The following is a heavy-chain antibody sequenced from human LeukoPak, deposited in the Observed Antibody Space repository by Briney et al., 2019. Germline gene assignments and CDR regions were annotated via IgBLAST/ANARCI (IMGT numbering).Heavy chain of an antibody. CDR2: IRQDGSEK. V-gene: IGHV3-7*01. CDR1: GFTFSSYW. Sequence: GGSLRLSCAASGFTFSSYWMSWVRQAPGKGLEWVANIRQDGSEKYYVDSVKGRFTISRDNAKNSLYLQMNSLRAEDTAVYYCAELGITMIGGVWGKGTTVTISS. J-gene: IGHJ6*04. CDR3: AELGITMIGGV. D-gene: IGHD3-10*02.